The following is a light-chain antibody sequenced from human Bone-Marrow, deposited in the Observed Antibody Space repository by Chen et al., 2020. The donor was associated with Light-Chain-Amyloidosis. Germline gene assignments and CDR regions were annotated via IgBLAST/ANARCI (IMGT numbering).Light chain of an antibody. CDR1: ALPKQY. V-gene: IGLV3-25*03. CDR2: KDS. CDR3: QSADSSDLGV. J-gene: IGLJ3*02. Sequence: SYELTQPPSVSVSPGQTARITCSGDALPKQYAYWYQKKPGQAPVLVIYKDSERPSGIPERFSGSSSGTTVTLTISGVQAEDEADYYCQSADSSDLGVFGGGTKLTVL.